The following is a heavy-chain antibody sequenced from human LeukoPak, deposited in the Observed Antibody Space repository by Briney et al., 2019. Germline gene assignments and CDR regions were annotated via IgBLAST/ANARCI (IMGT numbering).Heavy chain of an antibody. Sequence: VASVKVSCKASGYTFTSYDINWVRQATGQGLEWMGWMNPNSGNTGYAQKFQGRVTITRNTSISTAYMELSSLRSEDTAVYYCARGNIVVVPAAIGIGRIDAFDIWGQGTMVTVSS. CDR2: MNPNSGNT. CDR3: ARGNIVVVPAAIGIGRIDAFDI. D-gene: IGHD2-2*01. CDR1: GYTFTSYD. J-gene: IGHJ3*02. V-gene: IGHV1-8*03.